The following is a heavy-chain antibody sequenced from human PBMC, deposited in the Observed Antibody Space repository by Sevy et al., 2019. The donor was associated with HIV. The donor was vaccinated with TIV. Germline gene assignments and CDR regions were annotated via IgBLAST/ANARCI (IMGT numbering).Heavy chain of an antibody. CDR2: ISGGGGST. V-gene: IGHV3-23*01. Sequence: GESLKISCAASGFTFRNHVMNWVRQAPGKGLEWVSAISGGGGSTSYADSVKGRFTISRDNSRNTLYLQMNSLRAEDTAVYYCAKDGLDRGVSPTGFDCWGQGTLVTVSS. J-gene: IGHJ4*02. CDR1: GFTFRNHV. CDR3: AKDGLDRGVSPTGFDC. D-gene: IGHD3-10*01.